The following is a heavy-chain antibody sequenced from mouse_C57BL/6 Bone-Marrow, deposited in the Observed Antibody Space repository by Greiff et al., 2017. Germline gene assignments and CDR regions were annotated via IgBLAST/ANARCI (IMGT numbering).Heavy chain of an antibody. CDR1: GYTFTDYY. Sequence: QVQLQQSGAELVRPGASVKLSCKASGYTFTDYYINWVKQRPGQGLEWIARIYPGSGNTYYNEKFKGKATLTAEKSSSTAYMQLSSLTSEDSAVYFCARQRCDWDFDGWGTGTRVTVSA. J-gene: IGHJ1*03. CDR3: ARQRCDWDFDG. CDR2: IYPGSGNT. V-gene: IGHV1-76*01.